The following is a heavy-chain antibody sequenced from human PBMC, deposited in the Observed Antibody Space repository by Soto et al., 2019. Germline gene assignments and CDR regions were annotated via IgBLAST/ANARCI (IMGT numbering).Heavy chain of an antibody. CDR3: AKDRGGSYSNINWFDP. CDR2: ISGSGGST. V-gene: IGHV3-23*01. J-gene: IGHJ5*02. Sequence: EVQLLESGGGLVQPGGSLRLSCAASGFTFSSYAMSWVRQAPGKGLEWVSDISGSGGSTYYEDSEKGRFTISRDNSKNTLYLQMNSLRAEDTAVYYCAKDRGGSYSNINWFDPWGQGSLVTVSS. CDR1: GFTFSSYA. D-gene: IGHD1-26*01.